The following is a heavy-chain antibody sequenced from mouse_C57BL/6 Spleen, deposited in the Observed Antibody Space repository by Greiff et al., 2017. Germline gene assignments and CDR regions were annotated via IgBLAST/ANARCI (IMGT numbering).Heavy chain of an antibody. Sequence: QVHVKQSGAELVKPGASVKLSCKASGYTFNEYTIHWVKQRSGQGLEWIGWFYPGSGSIKYNEKFKDKATVTADKSSSTVYMELSRLTSEDSAVYFCAKHEEGYPYYFDYWGQGTTLTVSS. V-gene: IGHV1-62-2*01. CDR3: AKHEEGYPYYFDY. J-gene: IGHJ2*01. CDR2: FYPGSGSI. CDR1: GYTFNEYT.